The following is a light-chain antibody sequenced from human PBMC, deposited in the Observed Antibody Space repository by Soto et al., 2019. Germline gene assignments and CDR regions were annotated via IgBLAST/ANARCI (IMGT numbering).Light chain of an antibody. CDR3: MQALQTPT. CDR1: QSLLHSNGYNY. CDR2: LGS. V-gene: IGKV2-28*01. J-gene: IGKJ1*01. Sequence: DIVMTQSPLSLPVTPGEPASISCRSSQSLLHSNGYNYLDWYLQKPGQSPQLLIYLGSNRASGVPDRCSGSGSGTDFTLKISRVEAEDVGVYYCMQALQTPTFGRGTKVEIK.